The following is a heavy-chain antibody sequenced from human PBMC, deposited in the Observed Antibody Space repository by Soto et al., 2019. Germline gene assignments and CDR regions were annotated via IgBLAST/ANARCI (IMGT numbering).Heavy chain of an antibody. V-gene: IGHV3-30*03. CDR1: GFTFSSYG. J-gene: IGHJ4*02. Sequence: GGSLILSCAASGFTFSSYGMHWVRQAPGKGLEWVAVISYDGSNKYYADSVKGRSTISRDNSKNTLYLQMNSLRAEDTAVYYCARDEYSSSRPFDYWGQGTLVTVS. CDR3: ARDEYSSSRPFDY. CDR2: ISYDGSNK. D-gene: IGHD6-6*01.